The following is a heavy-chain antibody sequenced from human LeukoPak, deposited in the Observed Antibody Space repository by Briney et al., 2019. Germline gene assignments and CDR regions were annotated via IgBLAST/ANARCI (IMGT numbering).Heavy chain of an antibody. J-gene: IGHJ3*02. D-gene: IGHD2-21*02. CDR1: GFTFDDYA. CDR3: AKTYCGGDCYSRALALDI. V-gene: IGHV3-43*02. Sequence: LSLSCAASGFTFDDYAMHWVRQAPGKGLEGVSLISGDGGSTYYADPVKGRFTISRDNSKNSLYLQMNSLRTEDTALYYCAKTYCGGDCYSRALALDIWGQGTMVTVSS. CDR2: ISGDGGST.